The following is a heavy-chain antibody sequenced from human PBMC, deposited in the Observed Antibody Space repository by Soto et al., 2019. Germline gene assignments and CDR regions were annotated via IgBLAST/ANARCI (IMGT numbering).Heavy chain of an antibody. CDR2: FDPEDGET. CDR1: GYTLTELS. CDR3: ATGPLGTRGSGKVCWFDP. J-gene: IGHJ5*02. V-gene: IGHV1-24*01. D-gene: IGHD3-10*01. Sequence: ASVKVSCKVSGYTLTELSMHWVRQAPGKGLEWMGGFDPEDGETIYAQKFQGRVTMTEDTSTDTAYMELSSLRSEDTAVYYCATGPLGTRGSGKVCWFDPWGQGTLVTVSS.